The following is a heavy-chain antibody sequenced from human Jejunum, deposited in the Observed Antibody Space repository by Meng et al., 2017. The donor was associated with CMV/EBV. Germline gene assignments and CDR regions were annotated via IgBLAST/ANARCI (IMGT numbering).Heavy chain of an antibody. V-gene: IGHV4-59*01. CDR2: IHYSGNT. D-gene: IGHD3-3*01. CDR3: ARGGTILGDVVAFAP. J-gene: IGHJ5*02. CDR1: GGSISRYY. Sequence: GGSISRYYWSWIRQPPGKGLEWIGYIHYSGNTNYNPSLKSRVTISIEMSKNQFSLKLGSVTAADTAVYYCARGGTILGDVVAFAPWGQGTRVTVSS.